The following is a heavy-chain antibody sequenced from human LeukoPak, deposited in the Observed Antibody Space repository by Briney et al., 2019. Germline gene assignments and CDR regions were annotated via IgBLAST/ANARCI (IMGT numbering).Heavy chain of an antibody. CDR1: GFTFSSYG. V-gene: IGHV3-30*18. CDR2: ISYDGSNK. CDR3: AKDRVATQYYYGMDV. D-gene: IGHD5-12*01. Sequence: GRSLRLSCAASGFTFSSYGMHWVRRAPGKGLEWVAVISYDGSNKYYADSVKGRFTISRDNSKNTLYLQMNSLRAEDTAVYYCAKDRVATQYYYGMDVWGQGTTVTVSS. J-gene: IGHJ6*02.